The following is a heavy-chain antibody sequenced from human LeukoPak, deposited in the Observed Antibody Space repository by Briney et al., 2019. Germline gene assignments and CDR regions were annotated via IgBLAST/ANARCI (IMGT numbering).Heavy chain of an antibody. D-gene: IGHD2-21*01. CDR1: GGSISSGSHY. Sequence: SQTLSLTCTVSGGSISSGSHYWSWIRQPAGKRLEWIGRIYTSGSTNYNPSLESRVTISVDTSRNQFSLKLSSVTAADTAVYYCARDGRLEGCGGDCYPDYWGQGTLVTVSS. V-gene: IGHV4-61*02. CDR2: IYTSGST. J-gene: IGHJ4*02. CDR3: ARDGRLEGCGGDCYPDY.